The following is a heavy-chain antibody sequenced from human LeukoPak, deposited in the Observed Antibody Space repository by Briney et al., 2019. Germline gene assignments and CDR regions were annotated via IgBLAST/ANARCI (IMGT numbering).Heavy chain of an antibody. CDR1: GDSVSSNSAA. V-gene: IGHV6-1*01. Sequence: SQTLSLTCAISGDSVSSNSAAWNWIRQSPSRGLEWLGRTYYRSKWYNDYAVSVKSRITINPDTSKNQFSLQLNSVTPEDTAVYYCASGAYYDFWSGYYGGDYWGQGTLVTVSS. J-gene: IGHJ4*02. D-gene: IGHD3-3*01. CDR3: ASGAYYDFWSGYYGGDY. CDR2: TYYRSKWYN.